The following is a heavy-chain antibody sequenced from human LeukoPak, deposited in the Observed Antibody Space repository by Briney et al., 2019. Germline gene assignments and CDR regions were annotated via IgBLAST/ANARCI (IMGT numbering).Heavy chain of an antibody. CDR3: ARDYYDSSGHTAVGY. J-gene: IGHJ4*02. CDR2: INSDGSST. CDR1: GFTFSSYW. D-gene: IGHD3-22*01. Sequence: PGGSLRLSCAASGFTFSSYWMHWVRQAPGKGLVWVSRINSDGSSTSYADSVKGRFTISRDNAKNTLYLQMNSLRAEDTAVYYCARDYYDSSGHTAVGYWGQGTLVTVSS. V-gene: IGHV3-74*01.